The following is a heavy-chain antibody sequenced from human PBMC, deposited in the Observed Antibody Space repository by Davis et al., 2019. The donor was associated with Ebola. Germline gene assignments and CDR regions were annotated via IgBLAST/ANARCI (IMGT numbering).Heavy chain of an antibody. CDR1: GFIVSDKY. J-gene: IGHJ2*01. D-gene: IGHD4-17*01. Sequence: GGSLRLSCAASGFIVSDKYMSWVRQAPGKGLEWVSVIYRDGRTYYADSVKGRFTISRDNSNNTVFLQMNSERAEDTADYYCARHVYGDFWFFDLWGRGTHVTVSS. CDR3: ARHVYGDFWFFDL. CDR2: IYRDGRT. V-gene: IGHV3-53*01.